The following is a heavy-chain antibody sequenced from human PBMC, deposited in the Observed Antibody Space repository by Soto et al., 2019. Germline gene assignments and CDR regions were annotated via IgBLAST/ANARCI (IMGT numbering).Heavy chain of an antibody. V-gene: IGHV1-69*01. CDR3: ASGASRWYTYFVAS. D-gene: IGHD6-13*01. Sequence: QAQVVQSGAAVRKPGSSVKLSCKASEGTFNSYAIAWVRQAPGQGLEWMGGIIPYYNTLNYAQKFQDRVTNTAVDSTNTVYMELSRLRSDDTAVYFCASGASRWYTYFVASWAQGTLVTVSS. CDR2: IIPYYNTL. CDR1: EGTFNSYA. J-gene: IGHJ4*02.